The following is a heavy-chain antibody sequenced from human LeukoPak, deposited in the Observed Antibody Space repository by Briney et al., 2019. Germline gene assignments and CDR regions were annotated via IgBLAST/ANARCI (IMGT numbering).Heavy chain of an antibody. Sequence: ASVKVSCKASGYTFTGYYMHWVRQAPGQGLEWMGWINPNSGGTNYAQKFQGRVTMTRDTSISTAYMELSRLRSDDTAVYYCARDPRDGYCSGGSCYNDAFDIWGQGTMVTVSS. J-gene: IGHJ3*02. CDR1: GYTFTGYY. V-gene: IGHV1-2*02. D-gene: IGHD2-15*01. CDR2: INPNSGGT. CDR3: ARDPRDGYCSGGSCYNDAFDI.